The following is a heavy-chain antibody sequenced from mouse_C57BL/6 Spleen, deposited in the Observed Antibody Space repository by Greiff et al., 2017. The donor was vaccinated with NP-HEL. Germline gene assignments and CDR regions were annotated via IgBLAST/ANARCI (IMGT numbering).Heavy chain of an antibody. CDR3: ARDTTEAMDY. Sequence: QVQLQQSGPELVKPGASVKISCKASGYSFTSYYIHWVKQRPGQGLEWIGWIYPGSGNTKYNEKFKGKATLTADTSSSTAYMQLSSLTSEDSAVYYCARDTTEAMDYWGQGTSVTVSS. CDR1: GYSFTSYY. D-gene: IGHD1-1*01. V-gene: IGHV1-66*01. J-gene: IGHJ4*01. CDR2: IYPGSGNT.